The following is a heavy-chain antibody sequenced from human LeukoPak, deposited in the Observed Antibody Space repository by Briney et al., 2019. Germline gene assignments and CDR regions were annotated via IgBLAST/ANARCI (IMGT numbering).Heavy chain of an antibody. V-gene: IGHV4-4*07. CDR3: ARERVVITTTAYFDY. CDR2: IYTSGST. J-gene: IGHJ4*02. CDR1: GGSIRSYY. Sequence: SETLSLTCTVSGGSIRSYYWSWIRQPAGKGLEWIGRIYTSGSTNYNPSLKSRVTISVDKSKNQFSLKLSSVTAADTAVYYCARERVVITTTAYFDYWGQGTLVTVSS. D-gene: IGHD3-22*01.